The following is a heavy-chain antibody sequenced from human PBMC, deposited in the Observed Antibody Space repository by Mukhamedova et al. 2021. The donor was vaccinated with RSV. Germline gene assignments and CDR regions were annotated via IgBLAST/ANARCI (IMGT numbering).Heavy chain of an antibody. D-gene: IGHD3-10*01. CDR2: GGT. V-gene: IGHV1-2*02. J-gene: IGHJ4*02. Sequence: GGTNYAQKFQGRITMTRDTSISTAHMELSSLTSDDTAVYYCARTLWFGELVSWGQGTLVTVSS. CDR3: ARTLWFGELVS.